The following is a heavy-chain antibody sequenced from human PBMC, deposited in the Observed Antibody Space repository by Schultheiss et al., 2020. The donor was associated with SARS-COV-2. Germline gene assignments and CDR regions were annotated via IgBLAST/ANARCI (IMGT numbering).Heavy chain of an antibody. CDR3: ARGTAAAPMDV. Sequence: ASVKVSCKASGYTFTSYDINWVRQATGQGLEWMGWMNPNSGNTGYAQKFQGRVTMTRNTSISTAYMELSRLRSDDTAVYYCARGTAAAPMDVWGQGTTVTVSS. D-gene: IGHD6-13*01. CDR1: GYTFTSYD. CDR2: MNPNSGNT. V-gene: IGHV1-8*01. J-gene: IGHJ6*02.